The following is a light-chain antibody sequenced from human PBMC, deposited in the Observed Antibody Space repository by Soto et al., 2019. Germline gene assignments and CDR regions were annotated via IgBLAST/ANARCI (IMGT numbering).Light chain of an antibody. V-gene: IGKV1-39*01. CDR1: QRISTY. J-gene: IGKJ2*01. Sequence: DIPMTQSPSSLSASVGDSITITCRASQRISTYFKWYQQKPGGDPKLLIYAASNLHSGVPPRFSGSGSGTAFSLTISSLQPEDFAAYYCQVRYKIPYTFGEGNRLDI. CDR3: QVRYKIPYT. CDR2: AAS.